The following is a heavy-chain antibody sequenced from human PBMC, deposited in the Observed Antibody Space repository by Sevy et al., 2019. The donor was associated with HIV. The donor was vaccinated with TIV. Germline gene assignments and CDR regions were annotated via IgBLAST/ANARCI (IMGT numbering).Heavy chain of an antibody. Sequence: SETLSLTCAVYGGSFSGYYWTFFRQPPGKGLEWIGEITHSENINSNPSLKSRVTISVDTSKNQFSLKLTSVTAADTAVYFSARGRYDKYVWGSYRPTYFDYWGQGSLVTVS. J-gene: IGHJ4*02. CDR3: ARGRYDKYVWGSYRPTYFDY. V-gene: IGHV4-34*01. CDR1: GGSFSGYY. D-gene: IGHD3-16*02. CDR2: ITHSENI.